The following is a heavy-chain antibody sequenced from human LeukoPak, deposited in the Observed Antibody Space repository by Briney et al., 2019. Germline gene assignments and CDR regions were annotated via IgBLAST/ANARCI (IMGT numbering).Heavy chain of an antibody. D-gene: IGHD3-10*01. CDR1: GFTFSSYN. Sequence: AGGSLRLSCAASGFTFSSYNMNWVRQAPGKGLEWVSAISASGGSTYYADSMKGRFTISRDNSKNTLYLQMNSLRAEDTAVYYCARDLLLWFGELLSRKEYGMDVWGQGTTVTVSS. J-gene: IGHJ6*02. V-gene: IGHV3-23*01. CDR3: ARDLLLWFGELLSRKEYGMDV. CDR2: ISASGGST.